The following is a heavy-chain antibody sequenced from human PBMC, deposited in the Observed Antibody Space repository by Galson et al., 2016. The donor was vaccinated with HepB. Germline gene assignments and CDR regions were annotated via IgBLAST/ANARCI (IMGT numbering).Heavy chain of an antibody. D-gene: IGHD6-19*01. CDR2: IWYDGSNK. J-gene: IGHJ5*02. CDR3: ARGKAVTGSDPLDP. Sequence: SLRLSCAASGFTFSSYGMHWVRQAPGKGLEWVAVIWYDGSNKYYADSVKGRFTISRDNSKNTLYLQMNSLRVEDTAVYYCARGKAVTGSDPLDPWGQGTLVTVSS. CDR1: GFTFSSYG. V-gene: IGHV3-33*01.